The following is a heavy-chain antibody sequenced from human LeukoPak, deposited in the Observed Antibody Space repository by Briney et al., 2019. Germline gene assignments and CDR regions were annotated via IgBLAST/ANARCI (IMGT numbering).Heavy chain of an antibody. CDR2: ISGSGGST. CDR3: AKTSGYSQYYFDY. J-gene: IGHJ4*02. V-gene: IGHV3-23*01. D-gene: IGHD4-23*01. Sequence: TGGSLRLSCAASGFTFSSYAMSWVRQAPGKGLEWVSAISGSGGSTYYADSVKGRYTISRDNSKNTLYLQMNSLRAEDTAVYYCAKTSGYSQYYFDYWGQGTLVTVSS. CDR1: GFTFSSYA.